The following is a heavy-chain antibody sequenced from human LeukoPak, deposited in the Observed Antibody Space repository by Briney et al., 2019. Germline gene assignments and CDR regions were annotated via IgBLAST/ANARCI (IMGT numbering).Heavy chain of an antibody. CDR3: AGRYSGSYFGHDAFDI. D-gene: IGHD1-26*01. CDR1: GYTFTSYD. CDR2: MNPNSGNT. Sequence: ASVKVSCKASGYTFTSYDINWVRQATGQGLEWMGWMNPNSGNTGYAQKFQGRVTITRNTSISTAYMELSSLRSEDTAVYYCAGRYSGSYFGHDAFDIWGQGTMVTVSS. V-gene: IGHV1-8*03. J-gene: IGHJ3*02.